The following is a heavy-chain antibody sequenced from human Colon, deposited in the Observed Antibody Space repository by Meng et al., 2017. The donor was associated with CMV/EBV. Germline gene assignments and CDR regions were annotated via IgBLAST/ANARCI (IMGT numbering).Heavy chain of an antibody. V-gene: IGHV3-21*06. J-gene: IGHJ2*01. CDR3: ARALYDSLTGYSRYFDL. CDR2: ISGSSEYI. D-gene: IGHD3-9*01. CDR1: SYS. Sequence: SYSMFWVRQAPGKGLEWVSGISGSSEYIFYADSLKGRSAISRDNAENSLFLHMSSLRAEDTAVYYCARALYDSLTGYSRYFDLWGRGTLVTVSS.